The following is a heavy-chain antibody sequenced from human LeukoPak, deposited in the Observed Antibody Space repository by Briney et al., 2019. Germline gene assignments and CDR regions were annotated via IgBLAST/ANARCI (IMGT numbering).Heavy chain of an antibody. J-gene: IGHJ6*02. Sequence: ASVKVSCKASGYTFTSYDINWVRQATGQGLEWMGWMNPNSGNTGYAQKLQGRVTMTTDTSTSTAYMELRSLRSDDTAVYYCARVSGYDYTTYGMDVWGQGTTVTVSS. D-gene: IGHD5-12*01. CDR3: ARVSGYDYTTYGMDV. CDR1: GYTFTSYD. V-gene: IGHV1-8*01. CDR2: MNPNSGNT.